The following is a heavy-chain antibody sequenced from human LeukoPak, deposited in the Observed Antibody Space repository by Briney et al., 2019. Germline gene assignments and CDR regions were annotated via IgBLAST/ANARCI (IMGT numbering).Heavy chain of an antibody. CDR1: GYTFSSYD. V-gene: IGHV1-8*01. CDR2: MNPNSGNT. D-gene: IGHD6-13*01. CDR3: TRGLRREQQLLRAFDD. J-gene: IGHJ4*02. Sequence: ASVKVSCKASGYTFSSYDINWVRQATGQGLEWMGWMNPNSGNTGYAQKFQGRVSITSNTSISTDYMELSSLRSEDTAVYYCTRGLRREQQLLRAFDDWGQGTLVTVSS.